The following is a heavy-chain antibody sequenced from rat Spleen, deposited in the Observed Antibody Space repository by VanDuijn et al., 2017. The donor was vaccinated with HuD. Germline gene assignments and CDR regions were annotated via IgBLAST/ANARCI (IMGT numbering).Heavy chain of an antibody. CDR2: ISNDGGNA. J-gene: IGHJ2*01. CDR3: ARGGGIDY. V-gene: IGHV5-25*01. D-gene: IGHD1-11*01. Sequence: EVQLVESGGGSVQPGRSMKLSCAASGINFSNYYMAWVRQAPTKGLEWVASISNDGGNAYYRDSVKGRFTISRDNAKNTQYLQMDSLRSEDTATYYCARGGGIDYWGQGVMVTVSS. CDR1: GINFSNYY.